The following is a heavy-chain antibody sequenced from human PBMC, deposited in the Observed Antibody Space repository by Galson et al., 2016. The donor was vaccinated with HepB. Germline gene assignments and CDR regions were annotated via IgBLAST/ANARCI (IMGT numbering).Heavy chain of an antibody. CDR3: ARAMSGSYDF. Sequence: SLRLSCAASGFIFRNYWMTWVRQAPGKGLEWMANINRDGSEEYYMHSVRGRFTISRDSAKNLVFLQMNSLRAEDTAVYHCARAMSGSYDFWGQGILVTVSS. CDR1: GFIFRNYW. D-gene: IGHD1-26*01. J-gene: IGHJ4*02. CDR2: INRDGSEE. V-gene: IGHV3-7*01.